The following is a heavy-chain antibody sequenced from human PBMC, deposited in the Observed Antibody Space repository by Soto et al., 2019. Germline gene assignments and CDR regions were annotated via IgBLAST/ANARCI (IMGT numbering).Heavy chain of an antibody. CDR1: GDSISRGAYY. D-gene: IGHD3-9*01. CDR2: ISNIGRT. V-gene: IGHV4-31*03. CDR3: ARARQYYDCELDP. J-gene: IGHJ5*02. Sequence: QVQLQESGPGLVKPSQTLSLTCTVSGDSISRGAYYWTWIRQHPGTGLEWIGYISNIGRTYYNPSLKSRLTISLDTSENQFSLELTSVTAADTAIYYCARARQYYDCELDPWGQGTLVTVSS.